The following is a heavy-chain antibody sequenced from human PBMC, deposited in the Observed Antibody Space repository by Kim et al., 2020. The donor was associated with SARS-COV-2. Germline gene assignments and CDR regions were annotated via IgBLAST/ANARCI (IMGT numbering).Heavy chain of an antibody. CDR1: GFTFSSYA. J-gene: IGHJ4*02. Sequence: GGSLRLSCAASGFTFSSYAMSWVRQAPGKGLEWVSAISGSGGSTYYADSVKGRFTISRDNSKNTLYLQMNSLRAEDTAVYYCANWVRGYSYVPVGYWGQGTLVTVSS. CDR2: ISGSGGST. CDR3: ANWVRGYSYVPVGY. D-gene: IGHD5-18*01. V-gene: IGHV3-23*01.